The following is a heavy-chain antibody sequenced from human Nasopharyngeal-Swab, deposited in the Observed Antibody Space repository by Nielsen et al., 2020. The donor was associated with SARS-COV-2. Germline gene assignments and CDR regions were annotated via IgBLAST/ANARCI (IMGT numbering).Heavy chain of an antibody. CDR2: IATAGDT. CDR3: ARDDNVGATAHFDH. CDR1: GFTFSSYD. D-gene: IGHD1-26*01. Sequence: GESLKISCAASGFTFSSYDMHWVRQVTGKGLEWVSAIATAGDTYYAGSVKGRFTISRENAKNSLYLQMNRLRAEDTAVYYCARDDNVGATAHFDHWGQGTLVTVSA. J-gene: IGHJ4*02. V-gene: IGHV3-13*01.